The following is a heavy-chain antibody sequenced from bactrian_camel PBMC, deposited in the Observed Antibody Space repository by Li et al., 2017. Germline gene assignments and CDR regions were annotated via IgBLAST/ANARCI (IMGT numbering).Heavy chain of an antibody. D-gene: IGHD7*01. CDR3: AANGKTQCET. CDR1: GSTDIINV. Sequence: GGSLRLSCTASGSTDIINVMGWFRQAPGKEREGVAVIDRDGTTNYADAVKGRFTISKDNTKNILYLQMNDLKPEDTGTYICAANGKTQCETRGPGTQVTVS. V-gene: IGHV3S53*01. J-gene: IGHJ4*01. CDR2: IDRDGTT.